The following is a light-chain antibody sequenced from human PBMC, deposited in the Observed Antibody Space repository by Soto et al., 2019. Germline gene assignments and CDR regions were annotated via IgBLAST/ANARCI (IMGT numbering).Light chain of an antibody. Sequence: QSALTQPASVSGSPGQSITISCTGTSSDVGGYNYVSWYQQHPGKAPKLMIYEVSNRPSGASNRFYGSKSGNTASLTISGLRAEDEAHYCCSSYTSRSTHLYDFGTGTKLTVL. J-gene: IGLJ1*01. V-gene: IGLV2-14*01. CDR1: SSDVGGYNY. CDR3: SSYTSRSTHLYD. CDR2: EVS.